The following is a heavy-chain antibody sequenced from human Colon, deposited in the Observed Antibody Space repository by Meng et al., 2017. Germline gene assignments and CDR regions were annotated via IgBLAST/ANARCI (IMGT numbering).Heavy chain of an antibody. D-gene: IGHD3-22*01. CDR3: ARDDYSDSSGLGY. V-gene: IGHV3-48*03. CDR2: ISSSGGTI. Sequence: GESLKISCAASGFTFSSYEMNWVRQAPGKGLEWVSYISSSGGTIYYADSVKGRFTISRDNAKKSMYLQMNSLRAEDTAVYYCARDDYSDSSGLGYWGQGTLVNVAS. J-gene: IGHJ4*02. CDR1: GFTFSSYE.